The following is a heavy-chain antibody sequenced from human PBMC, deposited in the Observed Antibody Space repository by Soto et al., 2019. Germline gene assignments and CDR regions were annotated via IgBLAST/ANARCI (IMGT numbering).Heavy chain of an antibody. D-gene: IGHD1-26*01. CDR1: GFTVSSNY. CDR3: AKDAVGIVGATYFDY. J-gene: IGHJ4*02. Sequence: GGSLILSCAASGFTVSSNYMSWVRQAPGKGLEWVSVIYSGGSTYYADSVGGRFTISRDNSKNTLYLQMNSLRAEDTAVYYCAKDAVGIVGATYFDYWGQGTLVTVSS. CDR2: IYSGGST. V-gene: IGHV3-53*01.